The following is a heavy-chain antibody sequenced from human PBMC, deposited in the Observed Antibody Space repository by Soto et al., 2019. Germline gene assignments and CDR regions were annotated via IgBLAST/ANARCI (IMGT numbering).Heavy chain of an antibody. CDR1: GGSISSYY. J-gene: IGHJ6*03. CDR3: ARTREEGVTTASFYMDV. CDR2: INYSGST. D-gene: IGHD4-17*01. V-gene: IGHV4-59*08. Sequence: QVQLQESGPGLVKPSETLSLTCTVSGGSISSYYWSWIRQPPGKGLEWMGYINYSGSTNYNPSLKTRVTITAEPTKNQSPMKLRTVSAADTAVYYCARTREEGVTTASFYMDVWGKGTTVTVSS.